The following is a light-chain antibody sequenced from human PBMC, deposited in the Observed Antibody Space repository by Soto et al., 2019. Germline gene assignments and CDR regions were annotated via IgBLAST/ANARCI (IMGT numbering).Light chain of an antibody. CDR2: AAS. Sequence: DIQMTQSPSTLSASVGDRVTITCRASQSISSWLAWYQQKPGKAPNLLIFAASNLQSGVPSRFSGSASGTEFTLTISSLQPEDFATYYCHQTYSSPPTFGQGTRLEIK. J-gene: IGKJ5*01. V-gene: IGKV1-39*01. CDR3: HQTYSSPPT. CDR1: QSISSW.